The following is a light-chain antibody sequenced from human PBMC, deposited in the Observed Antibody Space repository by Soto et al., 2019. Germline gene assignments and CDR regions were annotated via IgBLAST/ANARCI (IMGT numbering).Light chain of an antibody. J-gene: IGKJ4*01. Sequence: DIVMTQSPLSLPVTPGEPASISCRSSQSLLHTNGYNYLDWYLQKPGQSRQLLNYLGSNRASGVPDRFSGSGAGTDFTLKISRVEAEDVGVYYCMQALQTPRTFGGGTKVEIK. CDR3: MQALQTPRT. V-gene: IGKV2-28*01. CDR1: QSLLHTNGYNY. CDR2: LGS.